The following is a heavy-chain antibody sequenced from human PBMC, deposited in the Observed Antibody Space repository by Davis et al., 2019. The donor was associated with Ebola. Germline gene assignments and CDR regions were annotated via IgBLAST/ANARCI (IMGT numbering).Heavy chain of an antibody. CDR2: IYYSGST. J-gene: IGHJ4*02. CDR3: ARGIAVAGPPDW. CDR1: GGSISSSSYY. D-gene: IGHD6-19*01. Sequence: PSETLSLTCTVSGGSISSSSYYWSWIRQPPGKGLEWIGYIYYSGSTNYNPSLKSRVTISVDTSKNQFSLKLSSVTAADTAVYYCARGIAVAGPPDWWGQGTLVTVSS. V-gene: IGHV4-61*01.